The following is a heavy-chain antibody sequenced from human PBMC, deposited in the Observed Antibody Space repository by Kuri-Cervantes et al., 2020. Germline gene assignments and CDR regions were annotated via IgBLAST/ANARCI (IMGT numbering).Heavy chain of an antibody. Sequence: SQTLSLTCAVYGGSFSGYYWSWIRQPPGKGLEWIGYIYYSRSTYYNPSLKSRVTIAVDTSKNQFSLKLRSVTAADTAVYYCARAKVVDKTFDYWGQGTLVTISS. CDR3: ARAKVVDKTFDY. CDR1: GGSFSGYY. J-gene: IGHJ4*02. CDR2: IYYSRST. V-gene: IGHV4-34*09. D-gene: IGHD2-15*01.